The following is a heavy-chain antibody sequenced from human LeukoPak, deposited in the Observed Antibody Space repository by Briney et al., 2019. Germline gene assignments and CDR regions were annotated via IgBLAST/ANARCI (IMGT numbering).Heavy chain of an antibody. CDR1: GFTFSSYD. CDR3: ARWSTGTETFDI. V-gene: IGHV3-13*01. J-gene: IGHJ3*02. CDR2: IGTAGDT. Sequence: GGSLRLSCAASGFTFSSYDMHWVRHATGKGLEWVSAIGTAGDTYYPGSVKGRFTISRENAKNSLYLQMNSLRAGDTAVYYCARWSTGTETFDIWGQGTMVTVSS. D-gene: IGHD1-1*01.